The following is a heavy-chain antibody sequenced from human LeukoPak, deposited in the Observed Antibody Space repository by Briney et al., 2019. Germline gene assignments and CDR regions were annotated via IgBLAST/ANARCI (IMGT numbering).Heavy chain of an antibody. CDR2: IYSGGST. J-gene: IGHJ4*02. D-gene: IGHD6-13*01. CDR3: ARDRGIAAAGTGVGY. Sequence: GGSLRLSCAASGFTVSSNYMSWVRQAPGKGLEWVSIIYSGGSTFYADSVKGRFTISRDNAKNSLYLQMNSLRAEDTAVYYCARDRGIAAAGTGVGYWGQGTLVTVSS. CDR1: GFTVSSNY. V-gene: IGHV3-53*01.